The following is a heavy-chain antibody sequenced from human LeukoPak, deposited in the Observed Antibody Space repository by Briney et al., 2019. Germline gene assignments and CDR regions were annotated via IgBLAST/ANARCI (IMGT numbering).Heavy chain of an antibody. J-gene: IGHJ5*02. CDR3: ARVVPAAMPTNWFDP. CDR2: IYTSGST. V-gene: IGHV4-61*02. D-gene: IGHD2-2*01. Sequence: SETLSLTCTVSGGSISSGSYYWSWIRQPAGKGLEWIVRIYTSGSTNYNPSLKSRVTISVDTSKNQFSLKLSSVPTAGTAVYYCARVVPAAMPTNWFDPWGQGTLVTVSS. CDR1: GGSISSGSYY.